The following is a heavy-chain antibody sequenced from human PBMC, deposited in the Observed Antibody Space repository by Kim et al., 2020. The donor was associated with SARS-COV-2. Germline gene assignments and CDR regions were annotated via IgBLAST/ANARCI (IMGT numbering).Heavy chain of an antibody. J-gene: IGHJ6*02. CDR1: GFTFSSCA. V-gene: IGHV3-30-3*01. CDR2: ISYDGSNK. Sequence: GGSPRLSCAASGFTFSSCAMHWVRQAPGKGLEWVAVISYDGSNKNYADSVKGRFTISRDTSKNTLYLQMNSLRAEDTALYDCARDPWSRLRALTYSYCGIDVWGQRATGTLSS. CDR3: ARDPWSRLRALTYSYCGIDV. D-gene: IGHD3-10*01.